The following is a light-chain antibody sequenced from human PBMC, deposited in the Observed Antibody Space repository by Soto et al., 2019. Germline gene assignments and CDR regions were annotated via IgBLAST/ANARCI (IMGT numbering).Light chain of an antibody. J-gene: IGKJ5*01. CDR2: TAS. Sequence: AIQMTQSPSSLSASVGDRVIITCRASQAIRNDLGWYQQTPGKAPKLLIYTASTLQSGVPSRFSGSGSGADFTLTIRSLQPEDFATYYCQQLNSYPSITCGQGTRREI. V-gene: IGKV1-6*01. CDR3: QQLNSYPSIT. CDR1: QAIRND.